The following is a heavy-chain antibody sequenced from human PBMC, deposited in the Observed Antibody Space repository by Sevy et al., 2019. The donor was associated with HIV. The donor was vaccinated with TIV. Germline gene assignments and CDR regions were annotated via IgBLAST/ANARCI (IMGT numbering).Heavy chain of an antibody. Sequence: GSLRLSCAASGFTFSSYWMHWVRQAPGKGLVWVSRINSDGSSTSYADSVKGRFTISRDNAKNTLYLQMNSLRAEDTAVYYCAREAITGDEFDYWGQRTLVTVSS. V-gene: IGHV3-74*01. D-gene: IGHD1-20*01. CDR1: GFTFSSYW. CDR3: AREAITGDEFDY. CDR2: INSDGSST. J-gene: IGHJ4*02.